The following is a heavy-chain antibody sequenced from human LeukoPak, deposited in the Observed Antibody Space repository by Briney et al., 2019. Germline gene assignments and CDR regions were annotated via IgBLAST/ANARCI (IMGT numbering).Heavy chain of an antibody. V-gene: IGHV3-15*07. CDR1: GIIFSDAW. CDR2: IKSKVDGGTT. J-gene: IGHJ1*01. Sequence: GGSLRLSCVVSGIIFSDAWMNWVRQTPGKGLEWDGRIKSKVDGGTTDYAAPVKGRFTISRDDRHATLYLLMDSLKPEDTAVYYCTADLPSSSRWSNDRWGQGTLVTVSS. D-gene: IGHD6-13*01. CDR3: TADLPSSSRWSNDR.